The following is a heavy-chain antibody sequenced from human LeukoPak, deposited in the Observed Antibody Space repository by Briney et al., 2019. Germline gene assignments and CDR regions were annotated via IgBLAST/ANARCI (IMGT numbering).Heavy chain of an antibody. V-gene: IGHV7-4-1*02. CDR3: ARVRAVAANYYYYGMDV. CDR2: INTNTGNP. Sequence: ASVKVSCKASGYTFTSYAMNWVRQAPGQGLEWMGWINTNTGNPTYAQGFTGRFVFSLDTSVSTAYLRISSLKAEDTAVYYCARVRAVAANYYYYGMDVWGQGTTVTVSS. CDR1: GYTFTSYA. J-gene: IGHJ6*02. D-gene: IGHD6-19*01.